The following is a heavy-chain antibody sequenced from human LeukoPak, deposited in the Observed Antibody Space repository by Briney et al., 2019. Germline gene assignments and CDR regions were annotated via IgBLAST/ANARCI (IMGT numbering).Heavy chain of an antibody. J-gene: IGHJ6*02. CDR3: ARSPKYYYDSSGYYGMDV. CDR2: MNPNSGNT. Sequence: GASVKASCKASGHSFTSCDINWVRQAPGQGLEWMGWMNPNSGNTGYAQKFQGRVTMTRNTSISTAYMELSSLRSEDTAVYYCARSPKYYYDSSGYYGMDVWGQGTTVTVSS. D-gene: IGHD3-22*01. CDR1: GHSFTSCD. V-gene: IGHV1-8*01.